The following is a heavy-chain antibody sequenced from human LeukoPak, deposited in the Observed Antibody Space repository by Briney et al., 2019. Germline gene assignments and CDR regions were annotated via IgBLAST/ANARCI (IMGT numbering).Heavy chain of an antibody. CDR2: ISGIGGST. CDR1: GFTFSVYC. V-gene: IGHV3-23*01. D-gene: IGHD3-22*01. J-gene: IGHJ4*02. Sequence: PGGSLRLSCAASGFTFSVYCMSWVRQAPGKGREWVSGISGIGGSTYYGDSVKGRFSISRDNSQNTMYLEMNSLRAEDTAVYYCERAHRYYDSSGYYVDYWGQGTLVTVSS. CDR3: ERAHRYYDSSGYYVDY.